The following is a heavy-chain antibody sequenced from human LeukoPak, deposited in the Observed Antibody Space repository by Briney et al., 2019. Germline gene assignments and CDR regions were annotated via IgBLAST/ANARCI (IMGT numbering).Heavy chain of an antibody. CDR2: ISDSGI. CDR3: AIIGCYRGVCDFDI. D-gene: IGHD2-21*01. J-gene: IGHJ3*02. CDR1: GFIFTNYG. Sequence: GGSLRLSCATSGFIFTNYGINWVRQVPGKGLEWVSYISDSGILYADSVKGRFTISRDNARNSLYLQMNSLRAEDTAVYYCAIIGCYRGVCDFDIWGQGTMVTVSS. V-gene: IGHV3-48*01.